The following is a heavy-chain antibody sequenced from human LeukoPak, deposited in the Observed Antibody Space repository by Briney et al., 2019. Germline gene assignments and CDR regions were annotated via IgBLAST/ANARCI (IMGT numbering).Heavy chain of an antibody. V-gene: IGHV1-2*02. D-gene: IGHD2-15*01. Sequence: ASAKVSCKASGYTFTGYYMHWVRQAPGQGLEWMGWINPNSGGTNYAQKFQGRVTMTRDTSISTAYMELSRLRSVDTAVYYCASALGYCSGGSCYSFPYMDVWGKGTTVTISS. CDR1: GYTFTGYY. CDR3: ASALGYCSGGSCYSFPYMDV. CDR2: INPNSGGT. J-gene: IGHJ6*03.